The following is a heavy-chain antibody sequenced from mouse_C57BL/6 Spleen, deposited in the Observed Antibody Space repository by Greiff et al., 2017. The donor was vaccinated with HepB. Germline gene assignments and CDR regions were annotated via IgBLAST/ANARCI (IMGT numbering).Heavy chain of an antibody. CDR1: GYTFTSYW. V-gene: IGHV1-69*01. J-gene: IGHJ2*01. Sequence: VQLQQPGAELVMPGASVKLSCKASGYTFTSYWMHWVKQRPGQGLEWIGEIDPSDSYTNYNQKFKGKSTLTVDKSSSTAYMQRSSLTSDDSAVYYCARDLAFLYFDYWGQGTTLTVSS. CDR3: ARDLAFLYFDY. CDR2: IDPSDSYT.